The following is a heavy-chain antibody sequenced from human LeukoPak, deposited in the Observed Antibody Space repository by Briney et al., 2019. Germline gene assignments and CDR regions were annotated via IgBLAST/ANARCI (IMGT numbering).Heavy chain of an antibody. CDR2: IWYDGSNK. CDR1: GFTFRNYG. J-gene: IGHJ1*01. V-gene: IGHV3-33*01. Sequence: GRSLRLSCVASGFTFRNYGMHWVRQAPGKGLERVSVIWYDGSNKYYADSVKGRFTISRDNSKNTLYLQMNSLRAEDTAVYYCASGIGDFEYYQHWGQGTLVTVSS. CDR3: ASGIGDFEYYQH. D-gene: IGHD4-17*01.